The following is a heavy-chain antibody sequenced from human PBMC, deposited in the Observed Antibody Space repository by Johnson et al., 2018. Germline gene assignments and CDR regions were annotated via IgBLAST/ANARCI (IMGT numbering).Heavy chain of an antibody. D-gene: IGHD1-26*01. CDR1: GFTFSSHS. CDR3: ARDSDVEWELLPGAFDI. V-gene: IGHV3-74*01. CDR2: INSDGNST. Sequence: VQLVESGGGLVQPGGSLRLSCAGSGFTFSSHSMNWVRQATGKGLVWVSRINSDGNSTSYADSVKGRFTISRDNAKNTLFLQMNSLRAEDTAVYYCARDSDVEWELLPGAFDIWGQGTMVTVSS. J-gene: IGHJ3*02.